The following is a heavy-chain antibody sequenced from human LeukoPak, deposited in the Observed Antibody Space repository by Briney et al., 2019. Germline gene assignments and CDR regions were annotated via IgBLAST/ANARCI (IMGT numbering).Heavy chain of an antibody. CDR2: IIPILGIA. D-gene: IGHD3-10*01. Sequence: ASVKVSCKASGGTFSSYAISWVRQAPGQGLEWMGRIIPILGIANYAQKFQGRVTITADKSTSTAYMELSSLRSEDTAVYYCARRTPTVRGYYFDYCGQGTLVTVSS. CDR3: ARRTPTVRGYYFDY. J-gene: IGHJ4*02. CDR1: GGTFSSYA. V-gene: IGHV1-69*04.